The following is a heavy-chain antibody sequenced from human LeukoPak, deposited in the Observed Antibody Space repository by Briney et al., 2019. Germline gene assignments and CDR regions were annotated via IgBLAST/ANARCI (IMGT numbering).Heavy chain of an antibody. CDR1: GFTFGNYV. Sequence: PGGSLRLSCAASGFTFGNYVMHWVRQAPGKGVEWVAVIWWDGSNKYYADSVKGRFTISRDNSKNTLYLQMNSMRAEDTAVYSRASDPGDYYGSGSSDAVYICGAGKTVTVSS. CDR2: IWWDGSNK. D-gene: IGHD3-10*01. CDR3: ASDPGDYYGSGSSDAVYI. J-gene: IGHJ3*02. V-gene: IGHV3-33*01.